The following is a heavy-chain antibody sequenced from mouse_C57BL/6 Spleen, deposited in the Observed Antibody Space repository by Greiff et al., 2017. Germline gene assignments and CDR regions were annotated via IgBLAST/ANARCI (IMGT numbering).Heavy chain of an antibody. J-gene: IGHJ2*01. CDR2: IDPETGGT. Sequence: QVQLKQSGAELVRPGASVTLSCKASGYTFTDYEMHWVKQTPVHGLEWIGAIDPETGGTAYNQKFKGKAILTADKSSSTAYMELRSLPSEDSAVYYCTSDYYFLFDYWGQGTTLTVSS. D-gene: IGHD2-4*01. CDR1: GYTFTDYE. CDR3: TSDYYFLFDY. V-gene: IGHV1-15*01.